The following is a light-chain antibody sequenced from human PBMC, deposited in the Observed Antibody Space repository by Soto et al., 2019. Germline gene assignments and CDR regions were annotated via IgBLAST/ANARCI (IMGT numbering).Light chain of an antibody. CDR1: SSDIGSYNY. J-gene: IGLJ1*01. V-gene: IGLV2-14*01. Sequence: QSALTQPASVSGSPGQSITISCTGTSSDIGSYNYVAWYQQFPGKTPQLIIYEVRNRPSGVSFRFSGSKSGNTASLTISGLQAEDEADDYCISYRGCDTSYVFGTATKV. CDR2: EVR. CDR3: ISYRGCDTSYV.